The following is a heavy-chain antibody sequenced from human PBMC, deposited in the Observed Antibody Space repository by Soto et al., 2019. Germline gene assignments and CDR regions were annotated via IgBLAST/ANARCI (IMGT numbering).Heavy chain of an antibody. CDR3: AKDPGLGGATSDYYYYYYGMDV. CDR1: GFTFSSYG. V-gene: IGHV3-30*18. D-gene: IGHD1-26*01. CDR2: ISYDGSNK. Sequence: QVQLVESGGGVVQPGRSLRLSCAASGFTFSSYGMHWVRQAPGKGLEWVAVISYDGSNKYYADSVKGRFTISRDNSMNTLYLQMNSRRAEDTAVYYCAKDPGLGGATSDYYYYYYGMDVWGQGTTVTVSS. J-gene: IGHJ6*02.